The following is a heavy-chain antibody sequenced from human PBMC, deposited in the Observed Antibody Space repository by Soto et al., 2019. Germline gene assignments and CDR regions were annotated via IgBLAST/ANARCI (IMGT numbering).Heavy chain of an antibody. Sequence: PGGSLRLSCAASGFTFSDYYMSWIRQAPGKGLEWVSYISSSSSYTNYADSVKGRFTISRDNAKNSLYLQMNSLRAEDTAVYYCARDSLVTAPYNWFDPWGQGTLVTVSS. CDR2: ISSSSSYT. CDR1: GFTFSDYY. V-gene: IGHV3-11*05. D-gene: IGHD2-21*02. J-gene: IGHJ5*02. CDR3: ARDSLVTAPYNWFDP.